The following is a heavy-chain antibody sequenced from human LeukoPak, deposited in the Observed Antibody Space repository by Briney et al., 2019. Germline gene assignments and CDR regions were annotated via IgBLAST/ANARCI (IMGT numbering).Heavy chain of an antibody. J-gene: IGHJ4*02. D-gene: IGHD2-2*01. CDR3: VRAPERSGTNCYRHFAY. CDR2: ISHDGSDT. V-gene: IGHV3-30*04. Sequence: GGSLRLSCAASGFTFTISAMHWVRQSPGKGLEWVAIISHDGSDTDYTDSVKGRSTIARDNSQNTLFLQMNSLRTEDTAEYYCVRAPERSGTNCYRHFAYWGPGTLVTVSS. CDR1: GFTFTISA.